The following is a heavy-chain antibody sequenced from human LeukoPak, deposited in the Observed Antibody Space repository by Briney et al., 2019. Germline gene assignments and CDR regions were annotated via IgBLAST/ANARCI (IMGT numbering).Heavy chain of an antibody. CDR1: GFTVSSTF. D-gene: IGHD3-10*01. V-gene: IGHV3-53*01. CDR2: LFSGDAT. J-gene: IGHJ4*02. CDR3: ARGDYGSGQYFDY. Sequence: GGSLRLSCAASGFTVSSTFMSWVRQAPGKGLEWVSILFSGDATYYADSVKGQFTISRDDSKNTLFLQMDSLTAEDTAVYYCARGDYGSGQYFDYWGQGTLVTVSS.